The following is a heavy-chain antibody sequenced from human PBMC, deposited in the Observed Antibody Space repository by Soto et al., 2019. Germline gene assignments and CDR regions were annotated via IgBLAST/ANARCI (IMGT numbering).Heavy chain of an antibody. J-gene: IGHJ3*02. CDR2: INPSGGST. Sequence: ASVKVSCKASGYTFTSYYMHWVRQAPGQGLEWMGIINPSGGSTSYAQKFQGRVTMTRDTSTSTVYMELSSLRSEDTAVYYCARERRITIFGVASDAFDIWGQGTMVTVSS. CDR3: ARERRITIFGVASDAFDI. V-gene: IGHV1-46*01. D-gene: IGHD3-3*01. CDR1: GYTFTSYY.